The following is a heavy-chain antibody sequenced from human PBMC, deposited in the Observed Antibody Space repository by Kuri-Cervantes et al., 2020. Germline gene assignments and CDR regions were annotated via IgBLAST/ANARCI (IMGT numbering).Heavy chain of an antibody. CDR2: IIPIFGTA. J-gene: IGHJ6*03. CDR3: AREGGSVARLGYYYYMDV. V-gene: IGHV1-69*13. Sequence: SVKVSCKASGCTFSSYAISWVRQAPGQGLEWMGGIIPIFGTANYAQKFQGRVTITADESTSTAYMELSSLRSEDTAVYYCAREGGSVARLGYYYYMDVWGKGTTVTVSS. CDR1: GCTFSSYA. D-gene: IGHD3-16*01.